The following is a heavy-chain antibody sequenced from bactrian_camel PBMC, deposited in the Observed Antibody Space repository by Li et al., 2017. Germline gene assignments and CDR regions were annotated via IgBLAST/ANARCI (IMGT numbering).Heavy chain of an antibody. CDR2: IRAISSKT. Sequence: QVQLVESGGGLVQPGGSLRLSCAASGFTFSHYYMSWVRQAPGKGLEWVSSIRAISSKTYYADSVKGRFTISQDKAKNILNLQMINLKPEDAGVYYCAADYFSYAPPCPSLAAMTGPTLTRLTGFGYWGQGTQVTVS. J-gene: IGHJ6*01. CDR1: GFTFSHYY. CDR3: AADYFSYAPPCPSLAAMTGPTLTRLTGFGY. D-gene: IGHD4*01. V-gene: IGHV3-2*01.